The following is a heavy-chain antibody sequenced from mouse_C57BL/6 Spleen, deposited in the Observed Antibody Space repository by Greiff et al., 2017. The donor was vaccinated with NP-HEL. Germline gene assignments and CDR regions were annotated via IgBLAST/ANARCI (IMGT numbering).Heavy chain of an antibody. Sequence: EVQLQQSGAELVKPGASVKLSCTASGFNIKDYYMHWVKQRTEQGLEWIGRIDPEDGETKYAPKFKGKATITADHSSNTSYLRLSSLTSEDTAVYYCALGSSWFAYWGQGTLVTVSA. J-gene: IGHJ3*01. CDR3: ALGSSWFAY. CDR1: GFNIKDYY. CDR2: IDPEDGET. D-gene: IGHD1-1*01. V-gene: IGHV14-2*01.